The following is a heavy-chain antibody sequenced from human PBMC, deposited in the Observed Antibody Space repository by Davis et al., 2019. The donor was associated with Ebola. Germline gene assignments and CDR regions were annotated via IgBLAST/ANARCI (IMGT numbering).Heavy chain of an antibody. J-gene: IGHJ4*02. Sequence: AASVKVSCKASGYTFTSYDVNWVRQAPGHGLEWMGWMNPNSGNTGYAQKFQGRVTMTTDTSTSTAYMELRSLRSDDTAVYYCARDLGMVKSYYFDYWGQGTLVTVSS. CDR3: ARDLGMVKSYYFDY. V-gene: IGHV1-8*01. CDR1: GYTFTSYD. D-gene: IGHD5-18*01. CDR2: MNPNSGNT.